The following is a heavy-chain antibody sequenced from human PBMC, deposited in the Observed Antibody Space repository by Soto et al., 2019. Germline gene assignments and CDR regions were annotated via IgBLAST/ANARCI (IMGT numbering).Heavy chain of an antibody. V-gene: IGHV3-11*01. CDR1: GFTFSDYY. Sequence: GGSLRPSCAAPGFTFSDYYMSWIRQAPGKGLEWVSYISSSGSTIYYADSVKGRFTISRDNAKNSLYLQMNSLRAEDTAVYYCARDRDGYNFDYYGMDVWGQGTTVTVSS. CDR2: ISSSGSTI. CDR3: ARDRDGYNFDYYGMDV. J-gene: IGHJ6*02. D-gene: IGHD5-12*01.